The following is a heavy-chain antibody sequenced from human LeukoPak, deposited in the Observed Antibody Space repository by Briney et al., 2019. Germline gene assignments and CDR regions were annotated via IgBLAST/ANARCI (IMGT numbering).Heavy chain of an antibody. Sequence: QPGGSLRLSCAASGFTFSNYWMSWVRQAPGKGLEWVANINQDGSEIYYVDSVKGRFTISRDNAKNSLFLQMGSLRADDTAVYYCVRDSSTWSWAEYFHHWGQGTLVTVSS. J-gene: IGHJ1*01. V-gene: IGHV3-7*01. D-gene: IGHD6-13*01. CDR2: INQDGSEI. CDR3: VRDSSTWSWAEYFHH. CDR1: GFTFSNYW.